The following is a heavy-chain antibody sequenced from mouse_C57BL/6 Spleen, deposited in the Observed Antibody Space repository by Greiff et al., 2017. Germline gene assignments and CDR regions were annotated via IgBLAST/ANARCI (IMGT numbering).Heavy chain of an antibody. CDR3: ARFEDSAWFAY. J-gene: IGHJ3*01. CDR2: IYPGDGDT. Sequence: VKLVESGAELVKPGASVKISCKASGYAFSSYWMNWVKQRPGKGLEWIGQIYPGDGDTNYNGKFKGKATLTADKSSSTAYMQLSSLTSEDSAVYCCARFEDSAWFAYWGQGTLVTVPA. V-gene: IGHV1-80*01. CDR1: GYAFSSYW.